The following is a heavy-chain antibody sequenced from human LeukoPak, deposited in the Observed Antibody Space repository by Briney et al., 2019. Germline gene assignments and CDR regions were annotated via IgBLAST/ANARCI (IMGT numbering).Heavy chain of an antibody. Sequence: GGSLRLSCAASGFTFSSYAMHWVRQASGKGLEYVSGLSSDGGSPFHVNSVKGRFTISRDNSKDTLYLQMGSLRAEDMAVYYCAREYCSGGRCQYYFDYWGQGTLVTVSS. CDR3: AREYCSGGRCQYYFDY. D-gene: IGHD2-15*01. J-gene: IGHJ4*02. V-gene: IGHV3-64*01. CDR2: LSSDGGSP. CDR1: GFTFSSYA.